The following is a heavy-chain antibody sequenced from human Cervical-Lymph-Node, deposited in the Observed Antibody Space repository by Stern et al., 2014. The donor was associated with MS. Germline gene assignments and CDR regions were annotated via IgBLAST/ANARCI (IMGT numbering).Heavy chain of an antibody. CDR2: IWYGGSNK. CDR3: ARDCKLRYYYYGMDV. V-gene: IGHV3-33*01. CDR1: GFTFSSYG. Sequence: VQLVESGGGVVQPGRSLRLSCAATGFTFSSYGMHWVRQAPGKGLEWAAVIWYGGSNKYYAEPVKGRFTISRDNSKNTLYLQMNSLRAEDTAVYYCARDCKLRYYYYGMDVWGQGTTVTVSS. D-gene: IGHD1-26*01. J-gene: IGHJ6*02.